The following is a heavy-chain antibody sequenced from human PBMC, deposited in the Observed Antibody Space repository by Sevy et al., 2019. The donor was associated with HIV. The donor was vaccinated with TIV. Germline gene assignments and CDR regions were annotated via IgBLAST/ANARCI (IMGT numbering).Heavy chain of an antibody. Sequence: SETLSLTCTVSGGSISSSSYYWGWIRQPPGKGLEWIGSIYYSGSTYYNPSLKSRVTISVDTSKNQFSLKLSSVTAADTAVDYCARRETIAARSTSDYWGQGTLVTVSS. CDR1: GGSISSSSYY. CDR3: ARRETIAARSTSDY. V-gene: IGHV4-39*01. J-gene: IGHJ4*02. CDR2: IYYSGST. D-gene: IGHD6-6*01.